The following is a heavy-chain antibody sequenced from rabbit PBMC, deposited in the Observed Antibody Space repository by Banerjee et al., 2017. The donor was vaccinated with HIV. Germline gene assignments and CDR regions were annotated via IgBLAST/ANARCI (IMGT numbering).Heavy chain of an antibody. CDR2: IYSGNDGT. CDR3: ARGDAGSSWAFNF. D-gene: IGHD4-2*01. Sequence: QEQLVESGGGLVQPGGSLKLSCKASGFSLSSGGVSWVRQAPGKGLELIGCIYSGNDGTRYASWAKGRFTISRTSSTTVTLQMTSLTAADTATYFCARGDAGSSWAFNFWGPGTLVTVS. J-gene: IGHJ6*01. CDR1: GFSLSSGG. V-gene: IGHV1S45*01.